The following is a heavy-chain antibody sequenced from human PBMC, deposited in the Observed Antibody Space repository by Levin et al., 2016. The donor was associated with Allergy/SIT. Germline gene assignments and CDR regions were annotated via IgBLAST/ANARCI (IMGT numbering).Heavy chain of an antibody. CDR3: ARDSLPLVNHPLDY. Sequence: GESLKISCAASGFTFSSYSMNWVRQAPGKGLEWVSSISSSSSYIYYADSVKGRFTISRDNAKNSLYLQMNSLRAEDTAVYYCARDSLPLVNHPLDYWGQGTLVTVSS. CDR1: GFTFSSYS. J-gene: IGHJ4*02. CDR2: ISSSSSYI. V-gene: IGHV3-21*01. D-gene: IGHD3-9*01.